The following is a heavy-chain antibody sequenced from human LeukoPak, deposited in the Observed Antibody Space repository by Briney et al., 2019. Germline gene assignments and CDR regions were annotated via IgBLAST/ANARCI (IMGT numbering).Heavy chain of an antibody. D-gene: IGHD5-18*01. V-gene: IGHV5-51*01. J-gene: IGHJ3*02. CDR3: ARRGYSYGLYAFDI. CDR2: IYPGDSDT. Sequence: GESLKISCKGSGYIFTSYWIGWVRQMPGKGLEWMWIIYPGDSDTRYSPSFQGQVTIPADKSISTAYLQWSSLKASDPAVYYCARRGYSYGLYAFDIWGQVTMVTVSS. CDR1: GYIFTSYW.